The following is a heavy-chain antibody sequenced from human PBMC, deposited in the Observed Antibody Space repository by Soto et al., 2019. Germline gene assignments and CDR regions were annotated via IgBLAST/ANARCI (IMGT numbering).Heavy chain of an antibody. V-gene: IGHV1-2*02. CDR1: GYTFTGDY. J-gene: IGHJ4*02. Sequence: RASVKVSCKASGYTFTGDYVHWVRQAPGQGLEWMGWINPNSGGTNYAQKFQGRVTMTRDTSISTAYMELNRLRSDDTAVYYCARSRCTNGICLPSYYFDSWGQGTLVTVSS. D-gene: IGHD2-8*01. CDR3: ARSRCTNGICLPSYYFDS. CDR2: INPNSGGT.